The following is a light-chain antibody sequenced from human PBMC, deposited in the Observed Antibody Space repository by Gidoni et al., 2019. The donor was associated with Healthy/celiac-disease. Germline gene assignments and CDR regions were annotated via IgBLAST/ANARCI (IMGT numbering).Light chain of an antibody. CDR1: QSVSSSY. CDR2: GAS. V-gene: IGKV3-20*01. CDR3: QQYGSSLP. J-gene: IGKJ1*01. Sequence: EIVLTQSPGTLSLSPGERATLSCRASQSVSSSYLAWYQQKPGQAPRLLIYGASSRATGIPDRFSGSGSGTDFTLTISRLDPEDFAVYYCQQYGSSLPFGQGTKVEIQ.